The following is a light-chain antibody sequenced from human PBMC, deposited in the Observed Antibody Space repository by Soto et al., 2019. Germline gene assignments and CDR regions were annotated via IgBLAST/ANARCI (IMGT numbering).Light chain of an antibody. CDR1: SSNIGNNA. CDR3: AAWADSLNRPV. V-gene: IGLV1-36*01. CDR2: YDD. J-gene: IGLJ3*02. Sequence: QSVLTQPPSVSEAPRQRVTISCSGSSSNIGNNAVNWYQQLPGKAPKLLIYYDDLLPSGVSDRFSGSKSGTSASLAISRLQSEDEADYYCAAWADSLNRPVFGGGTKLTVL.